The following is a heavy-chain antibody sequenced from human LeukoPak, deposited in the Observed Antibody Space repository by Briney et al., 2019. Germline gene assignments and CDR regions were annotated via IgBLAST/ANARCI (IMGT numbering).Heavy chain of an antibody. CDR2: ISSSSSYI. Sequence: GGSLRLSCAASGFTFSSYSMNWVRQAPGKGLEWVSSISSSSSYIYYADSVKGRFTISRDNAKNSLYLQMNSLRAEDTAVYFCARAPKLTIPEIGTASNYYGMDVWGPGTTVTVSS. V-gene: IGHV3-21*01. CDR1: GFTFSSYS. D-gene: IGHD2-2*01. CDR3: ARAPKLTIPEIGTASNYYGMDV. J-gene: IGHJ6*02.